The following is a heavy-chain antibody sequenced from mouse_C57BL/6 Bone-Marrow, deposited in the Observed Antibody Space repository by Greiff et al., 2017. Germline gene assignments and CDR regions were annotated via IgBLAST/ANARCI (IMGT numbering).Heavy chain of an antibody. D-gene: IGHD2-4*01. J-gene: IGHJ2*01. V-gene: IGHV1-9*01. CDR2: ILPGSGST. CDR1: GYTFTGYW. CDR3: ARGTMIFDY. Sequence: VQLQQSGAELMKPGASVKLSCKATGYTFTGYWIEWVKQRPGHGLEWIGEILPGSGSTNYNGKFKGKATLTADKSSSTAYMQLSSLTSEDSAVYFCARGTMIFDYWGQGTTLTVSS.